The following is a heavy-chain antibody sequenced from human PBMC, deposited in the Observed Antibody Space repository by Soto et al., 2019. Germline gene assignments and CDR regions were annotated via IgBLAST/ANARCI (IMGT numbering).Heavy chain of an antibody. CDR1: GGTFSSYT. CDR3: ARDCSSTSCYAYP. D-gene: IGHD2-2*01. Sequence: QFQLVQSGAEVKKPGSSVKVSCKASGGTFSSYTISWVRQAPGQGLEWMGRIIPILGIANYAQKFQGRVTITADKSTSTAYMELSRLRSEDTAVYYCARDCSSTSCYAYPWGQGTLVTVSS. CDR2: IIPILGIA. J-gene: IGHJ5*02. V-gene: IGHV1-69*08.